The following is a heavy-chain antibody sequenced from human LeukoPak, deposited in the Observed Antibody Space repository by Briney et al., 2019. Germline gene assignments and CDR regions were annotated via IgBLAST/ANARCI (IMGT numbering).Heavy chain of an antibody. CDR3: ARSALDFFDY. D-gene: IGHD1-1*01. V-gene: IGHV4-59*01. Sequence: SETLSLTCTVSGGSISSYYWSWIRQPPGKGLEWIGYIYYSGSTNYNPSLKSRVTISVDTSKNQFSLKLSSVTAADTAVYYCARSALDFFDYWGQGTLATVSS. CDR1: GGSISSYY. CDR2: IYYSGST. J-gene: IGHJ4*02.